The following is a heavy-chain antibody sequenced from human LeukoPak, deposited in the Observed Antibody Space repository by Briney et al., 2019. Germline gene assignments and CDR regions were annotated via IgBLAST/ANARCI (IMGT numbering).Heavy chain of an antibody. CDR1: GFSLNTRGAG. J-gene: IGHJ4*02. V-gene: IGHV2-5*02. Sequence: SGPTLVNPTQTLTLTCTFSGFSLNTRGAGVGWLRQPPGRALEWLALIYWADDRRYSPSLKNRLTITKDTSRNQVVLTMTNMDPVDTATYFCAHRKNYYDSSVFDNWGQGTLVTVSS. CDR2: IYWADDR. CDR3: AHRKNYYDSSVFDN. D-gene: IGHD3-22*01.